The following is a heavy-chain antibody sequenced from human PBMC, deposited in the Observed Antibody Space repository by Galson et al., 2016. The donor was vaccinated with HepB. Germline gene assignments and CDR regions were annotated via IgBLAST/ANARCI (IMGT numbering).Heavy chain of an antibody. D-gene: IGHD2-2*01. CDR3: AKDKSPYASTWIDY. CDR1: GFTFSPHA. CDR2: IRSNSLII. Sequence: SLRLSCAASGFTFSPHALNWVRQAPGKGLEWVSVIRSNSLIIVYADSVKGRFTVSRDNAEKSLYLQVNSLRPEDSAFYYCAKDKSPYASTWIDYWGQGTLVTVSP. J-gene: IGHJ4*02. V-gene: IGHV3-9*01.